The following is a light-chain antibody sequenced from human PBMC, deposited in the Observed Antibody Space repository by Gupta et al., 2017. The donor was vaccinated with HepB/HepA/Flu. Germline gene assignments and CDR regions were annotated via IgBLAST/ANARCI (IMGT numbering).Light chain of an antibody. V-gene: IGKV3-20*01. J-gene: IGKJ1*01. CDR3: EQYGNSPRT. Sequence: EIVFTQSPGTLSLSPGERATLSCRASQSVSNSLAWYQQKPGQTPRILIYGASSRPTGIPDRFTGSGSGTDFTLTISRLEAEDFAVYYCEQYGNSPRTFGQGTKVEIK. CDR1: QSVSNS. CDR2: GAS.